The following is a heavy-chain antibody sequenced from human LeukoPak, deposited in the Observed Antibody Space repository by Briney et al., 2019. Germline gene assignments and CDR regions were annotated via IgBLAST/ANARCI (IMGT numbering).Heavy chain of an antibody. CDR2: INHSGNT. J-gene: IGHJ6*04. V-gene: IGHV4-34*01. CDR3: ATRRGRYGMDV. Sequence: SETLSLTCAVYGGSFSGYYWSWIRQPPGKGLEWIGEINHSGNTNYNPSLKSRVTTSVDTSRNQFSLKLSSVTAADTAVYYCATRRGRYGMDVWGKGTTVTVSS. CDR1: GGSFSGYY.